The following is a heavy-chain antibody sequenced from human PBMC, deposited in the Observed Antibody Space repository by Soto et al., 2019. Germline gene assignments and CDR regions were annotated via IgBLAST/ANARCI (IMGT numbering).Heavy chain of an antibody. CDR2: ISFDGDRK. J-gene: IGHJ6*02. CDR1: VFNFKNYA. CDR3: AREDDYNYRYFNYGLEV. Sequence: VGSLRLSCASSVFNFKNYALHWVRHSPGKCLEWVAVISFDGDRKYYADSVKGRFTISRDNFQNTLYLQMNNLRVEDAALYFCAREDDYNYRYFNYGLEVWGQGTTVTVSS. V-gene: IGHV3-30-3*01. D-gene: IGHD5-12*01.